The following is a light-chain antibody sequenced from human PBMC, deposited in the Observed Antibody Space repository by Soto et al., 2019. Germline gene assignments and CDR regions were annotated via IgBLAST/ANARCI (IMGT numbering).Light chain of an antibody. J-gene: IGKJ1*01. Sequence: DIQMTQSPSSLSASVGDRVTITCRASQSISSYLHWYQQKPGKAPKLLIYAASSLQSGVPSRFSGSGSGTDFTLTISSMQPEDFATYYCQQSYTTPRTFGQGTKVEMK. V-gene: IGKV1-39*01. CDR1: QSISSY. CDR3: QQSYTTPRT. CDR2: AAS.